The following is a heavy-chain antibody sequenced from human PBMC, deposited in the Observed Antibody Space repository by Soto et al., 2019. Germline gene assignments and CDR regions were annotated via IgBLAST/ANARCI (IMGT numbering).Heavy chain of an antibody. D-gene: IGHD1-26*01. CDR3: ARQADRSYDAFDI. V-gene: IGHV4-34*01. Sequence: SETLSLTCAVYGGSFSGYHWSWIRQPPGKGLEWIGEINHSGSTNYNPSLKSRVTISVDTSKNQFSLKLSSVTAADTAVYYCARQADRSYDAFDIWGQGTMVTVSS. CDR2: INHSGST. CDR1: GGSFSGYH. J-gene: IGHJ3*02.